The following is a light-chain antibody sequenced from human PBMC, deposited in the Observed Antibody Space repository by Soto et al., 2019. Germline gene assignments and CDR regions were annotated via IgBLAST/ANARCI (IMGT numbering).Light chain of an antibody. CDR1: QSISNH. CDR3: QQSYSSPPT. Sequence: DIQMTQSPFSLSASVEDRVIITCRASQSISNHLNWYQQKPGKAPKLLIFAASSLQSGVPSRFSVSRSGPDFTLTISSLQPEDFATYYCQQSYSSPPTFGQGTKVDIK. V-gene: IGKV1-39*01. CDR2: AAS. J-gene: IGKJ1*01.